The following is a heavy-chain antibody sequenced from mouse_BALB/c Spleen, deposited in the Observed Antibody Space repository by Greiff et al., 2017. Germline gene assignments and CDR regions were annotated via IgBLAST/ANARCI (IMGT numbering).Heavy chain of an antibody. CDR2: INPGSGGT. Sequence: QVHVKQSGAELVRPGTSVKVSCKASGYAFTNYLIEWVKQRPGQGLEWIGVINPGSGGTNYNEKFKGKATLTADKSSSTAYMQLSSLTSDDSAVYFCARSDDGYSHYAMDYWGQGTSVTVSS. J-gene: IGHJ4*01. CDR1: GYAFTNYL. CDR3: ARSDDGYSHYAMDY. V-gene: IGHV1-54*01. D-gene: IGHD2-3*01.